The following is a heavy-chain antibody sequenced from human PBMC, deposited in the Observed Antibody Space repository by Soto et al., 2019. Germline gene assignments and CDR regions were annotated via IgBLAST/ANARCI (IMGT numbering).Heavy chain of an antibody. J-gene: IGHJ6*02. CDR1: GFSFDVYA. CDR3: ARAGEYGSGRFYGMDV. CDR2: ISWNSGTI. D-gene: IGHD3-10*01. V-gene: IGHV3-9*01. Sequence: EVQLVESGGGLVEPGRSLRLSCAASGFSFDVYAMHWVRQAPGKGLEWVSYISWNSGTIAYADSLKGRFTISRDNAKNSLYLQMSSLRPEDTALYYCARAGEYGSGRFYGMDVWGQGSTVTVSS.